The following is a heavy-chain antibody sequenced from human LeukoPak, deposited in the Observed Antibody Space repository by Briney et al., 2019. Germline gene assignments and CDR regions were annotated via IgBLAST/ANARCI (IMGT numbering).Heavy chain of an antibody. CDR1: GFPFSSYW. J-gene: IGHJ4*02. V-gene: IGHV3-7*03. CDR2: IKQDGSKK. D-gene: IGHD6-19*01. CDR3: VRNLAVAGTCFDS. Sequence: PGGSLRLSCVASGFPFSSYWMTWVRQAPGKGLEWVANIKQDGSKKSYVDSVRGRFTISRDNAESSLFLQMNSLRAEDTAVYYCVRNLAVAGTCFDSWGQGTLVTVSS.